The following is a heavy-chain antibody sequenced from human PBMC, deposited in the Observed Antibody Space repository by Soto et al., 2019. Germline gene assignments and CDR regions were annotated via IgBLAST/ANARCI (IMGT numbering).Heavy chain of an antibody. J-gene: IGHJ6*02. CDR2: IYYSGST. V-gene: IGHV4-59*01. Sequence: SETLSLTCTVSGGSISSYYWSWIRQPPGKGLEWIGYIYYSGSTNYNPSLKSRVTISVDTSKNQFSLKLSSVTAADTAVYYCARDVPPGHSNYRLYWFYGVDVWGQGTSVTVSS. CDR3: ARDVPPGHSNYRLYWFYGVDV. CDR1: GGSISSYY. D-gene: IGHD4-4*01.